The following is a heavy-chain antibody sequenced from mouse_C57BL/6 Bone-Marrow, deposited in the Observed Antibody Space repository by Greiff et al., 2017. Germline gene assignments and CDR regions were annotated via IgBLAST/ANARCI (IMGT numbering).Heavy chain of an antibody. D-gene: IGHD2-3*01. CDR1: GYAFTNYL. Sequence: QVQLQQSGAELVRPGTSVKVSCKASGYAFTNYLIEWVKQRPGQGLEWIGVINPGSGGTNYNEKFKGKATLTADKSSSTAYMQLSRLTSEDSAVYFCARSRLLRLDYWGQGTTLTVSS. J-gene: IGHJ2*01. CDR3: ARSRLLRLDY. CDR2: INPGSGGT. V-gene: IGHV1-54*01.